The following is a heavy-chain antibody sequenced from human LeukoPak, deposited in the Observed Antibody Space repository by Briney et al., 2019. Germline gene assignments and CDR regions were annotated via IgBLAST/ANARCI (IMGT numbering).Heavy chain of an antibody. CDR2: IYYSGST. Sequence: SETLSLTCTVSGGSISSYYWSWIRQPPGKGLEWIGYIYYSGSTNYNPSLKSRVTISVDTSKNQFSLKLSSVTAADTAVYYCARDGPNWGSWAFDIWGQGTMVTVSS. V-gene: IGHV4-59*01. CDR1: GGSISSYY. J-gene: IGHJ3*02. CDR3: ARDGPNWGSWAFDI. D-gene: IGHD7-27*01.